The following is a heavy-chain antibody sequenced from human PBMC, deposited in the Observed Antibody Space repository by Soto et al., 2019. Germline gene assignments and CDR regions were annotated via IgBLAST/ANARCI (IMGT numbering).Heavy chain of an antibody. J-gene: IGHJ4*02. Sequence: GGSLRLSCAASGLTFNSYWTHWVRQAPGKGMVWVSRINSDGSSTSYADSVKGRFTISRDNAKNTLYLQMNSLRAEDTAVYYCASSLLTPFDYWGQGTLVTVSS. CDR2: INSDGSST. V-gene: IGHV3-74*01. D-gene: IGHD7-27*01. CDR1: GLTFNSYW. CDR3: ASSLLTPFDY.